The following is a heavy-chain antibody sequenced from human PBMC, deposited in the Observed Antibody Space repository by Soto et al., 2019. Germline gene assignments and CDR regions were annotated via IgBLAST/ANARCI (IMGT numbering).Heavy chain of an antibody. V-gene: IGHV1-18*01. CDR1: GYTFTHYG. J-gene: IGHJ4*02. CDR3: ARGDGDTLDY. Sequence: QVQLVQSGAEVKKPGASVKVSCKASGYTFTHYGITWVRQAPGQGLEWTGWINAYVGETKSAQKYQGRITVTMDTSTNTAYLELRHLSSDDTAVYYCARGDGDTLDYWGQGTLVRVSA. CDR2: INAYVGET.